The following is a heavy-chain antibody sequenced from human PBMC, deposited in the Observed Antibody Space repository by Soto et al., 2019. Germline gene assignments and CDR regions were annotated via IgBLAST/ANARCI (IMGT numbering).Heavy chain of an antibody. CDR1: GGSFSGYY. V-gene: IGHV4-34*01. CDR2: INHSGST. CDR3: ARFDGYYYGSGSYWSFDP. J-gene: IGHJ5*02. Sequence: QVQLQQWGAGLLKPSETLSLTCAVYGGSFSGYYWSWIRQPPGKGLEWIGEINHSGSTNYNPYLKSRVTISVDTSKNQLSLKLSSVTAADTAVYYCARFDGYYYGSGSYWSFDPWGQGTLVTVSS. D-gene: IGHD3-10*01.